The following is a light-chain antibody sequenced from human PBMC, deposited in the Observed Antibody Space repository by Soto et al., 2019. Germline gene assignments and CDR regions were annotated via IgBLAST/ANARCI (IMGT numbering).Light chain of an antibody. CDR3: QQYGSWT. CDR1: QTIISNN. Sequence: EIVLTQSPGTLSASPGERATLSCRASQTIISNNLAWYQQKPGQAPSLLIYGTSSRATGIPDRFSGSGSGKEFTLTISRLEPEDSAIYFCQQYGSWTFGQGTKVEI. CDR2: GTS. V-gene: IGKV3-20*01. J-gene: IGKJ1*01.